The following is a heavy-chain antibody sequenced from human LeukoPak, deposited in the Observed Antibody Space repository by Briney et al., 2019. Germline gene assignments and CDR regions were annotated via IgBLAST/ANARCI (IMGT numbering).Heavy chain of an antibody. CDR3: TRGVDDYDSRGYRNWFDP. Sequence: ASVKVSCEASGYTFTRYYLHWVRQAPGQGLELMGWISPNSGGTHYAQKLQGRVTMTSDTSINTAYMELSRLTSDNTAVYYCTRGVDDYDSRGYRNWFDPWGQGTLLTVSS. J-gene: IGHJ5*02. CDR1: GYTFTRYY. V-gene: IGHV1-2*02. D-gene: IGHD3-22*01. CDR2: ISPNSGGT.